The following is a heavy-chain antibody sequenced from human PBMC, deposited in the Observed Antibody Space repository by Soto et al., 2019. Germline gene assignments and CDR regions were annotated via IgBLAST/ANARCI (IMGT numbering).Heavy chain of an antibody. V-gene: IGHV4-31*03. D-gene: IGHD5-12*01. Sequence: SETLSLTCTVSGGSISSGGYYWSWIRQHPGKGLEWIGYIYYSGSTYYNPSLKSRVTISVDTSKNQFSLKLSSVTAADTAVYYCARDQGDGYNKYYFDYWGQGTLVTVS. J-gene: IGHJ4*02. CDR2: IYYSGST. CDR1: GGSISSGGYY. CDR3: ARDQGDGYNKYYFDY.